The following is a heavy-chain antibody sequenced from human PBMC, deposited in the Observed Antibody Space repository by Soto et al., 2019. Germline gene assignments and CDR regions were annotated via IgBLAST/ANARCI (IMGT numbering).Heavy chain of an antibody. CDR2: IYYSGST. CDR1: GGSISSGDYY. Sequence: PSETLSLTCTVSGGSISSGDYYWSWIRQPPGKGLEWIGYIYYSGSTYYNPSLKSRVTISVDTSKNQFSLKLSSVTAADTAVYYCARDRVLVPAVTDYWGQGTLVSAPQ. CDR3: ARDRVLVPAVTDY. D-gene: IGHD2-2*01. J-gene: IGHJ4*02. V-gene: IGHV4-30-4*01.